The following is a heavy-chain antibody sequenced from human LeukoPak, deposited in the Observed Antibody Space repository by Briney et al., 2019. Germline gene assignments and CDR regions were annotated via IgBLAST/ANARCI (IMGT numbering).Heavy chain of an antibody. Sequence: PGGSLRLSRAASGFTFSSYSMNWVRQAPGKGLEWVSSISSSSSYIYYADSVKGRFTISRDNAKNSLYLQMNSLKTEDTAVYYCTTASDSSGYYYDFFCYWGQGTLVTVSS. V-gene: IGHV3-21*03. CDR3: TTASDSSGYYYDFFCY. D-gene: IGHD3-22*01. J-gene: IGHJ4*02. CDR1: GFTFSSYS. CDR2: ISSSSSYI.